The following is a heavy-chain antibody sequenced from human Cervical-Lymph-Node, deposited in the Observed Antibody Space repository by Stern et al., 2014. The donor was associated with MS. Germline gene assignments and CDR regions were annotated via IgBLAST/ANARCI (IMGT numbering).Heavy chain of an antibody. CDR3: ARDCRLRYFDNYGMDV. Sequence: VQLEESGPGLVKPSQTLSLTCTVSGGSISSGSYYWSWIRQPAGKGLEWIGRIYTSGSTNYNPSLKSRVTISVDTSKTQFSLKLSSVTAADTAVYYCARDCRLRYFDNYGMDVWGQGTTVTVSS. CDR1: GGSISSGSYY. D-gene: IGHD3-9*01. CDR2: IYTSGST. V-gene: IGHV4-61*02. J-gene: IGHJ6*02.